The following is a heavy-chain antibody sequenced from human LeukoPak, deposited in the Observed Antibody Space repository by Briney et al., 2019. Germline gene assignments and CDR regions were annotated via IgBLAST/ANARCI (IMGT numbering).Heavy chain of an antibody. V-gene: IGHV3-30*18. CDR1: GFTFNSYA. CDR3: AKRSDVVTAVPDS. Sequence: GGSLRLSCAAPGFTFNSYAIHWVRQAPGKGLEWVAVISYDGSTEYYADSVKGRFTISRDNSKNTAYLHMNSLRVEDTAVYYCAKRSDVVTAVPDSWGQGTLVTVSS. J-gene: IGHJ5*01. CDR2: ISYDGSTE. D-gene: IGHD2-21*02.